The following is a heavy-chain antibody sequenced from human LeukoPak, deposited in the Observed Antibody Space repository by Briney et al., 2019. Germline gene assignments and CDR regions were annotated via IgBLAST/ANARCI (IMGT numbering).Heavy chain of an antibody. CDR3: ARAAELDY. CDR2: ISSSIITK. J-gene: IGHJ4*02. V-gene: IGHV3-11*01. CDR1: GFTFSAYY. Sequence: GGSLRLSCAASGFTFSAYYMTWIRQAPGNGLEWVSYISSSIITKYYADSVKGRFTISRDNAKNSLYLQMNSLRAEDTAVYYCARAAELDYWGQGTLVTVSS. D-gene: IGHD5-24*01.